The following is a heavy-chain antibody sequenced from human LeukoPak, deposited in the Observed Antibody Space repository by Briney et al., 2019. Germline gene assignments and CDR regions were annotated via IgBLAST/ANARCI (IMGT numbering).Heavy chain of an antibody. CDR3: ASGRSIAARPCAY. Sequence: ASVKVSCKASGGTFSSYAISWVRQAPGQGLEWMGWINPNSGGTNYAQKFQGRVTMTRDTSISTAYMELSRLRSDDTAVYYCASGRSIAARPCAYWGQGTLVTVSS. CDR1: GGTFSSYA. J-gene: IGHJ4*02. V-gene: IGHV1-2*02. D-gene: IGHD6-6*01. CDR2: INPNSGGT.